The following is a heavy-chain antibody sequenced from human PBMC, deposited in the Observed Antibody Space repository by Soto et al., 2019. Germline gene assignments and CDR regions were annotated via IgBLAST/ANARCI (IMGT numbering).Heavy chain of an antibody. CDR1: GFTFDDYA. D-gene: IGHD6-19*01. J-gene: IGHJ5*02. CDR2: ITWNSLSL. V-gene: IGHV3-9*01. CDR3: AAPAPRGWLVS. Sequence: EVQLVESGGGLVQPGRSLRLSCAASGFTFDDYAMHWVRQTPGKGLEWVSGITWNSLSLAYADSVKGRFTISRDNAKNSLYLQMNSLSAEDTAFYYCAAPAPRGWLVSWGQGTRVNVSS.